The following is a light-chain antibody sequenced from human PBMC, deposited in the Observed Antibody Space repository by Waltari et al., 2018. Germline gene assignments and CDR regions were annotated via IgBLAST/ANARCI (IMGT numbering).Light chain of an antibody. Sequence: QSALTQPPSASGAPGQTVTISCSASSSHAGPNPLFWSRQLPGTSPKPLIYPTDRRPSGVPDRFSGSKSGTSASLAISGLRSEDEATYYCAAWDDSLTGPVFGGGTRVTVL. CDR3: AAWDDSLTGPV. CDR2: PTD. V-gene: IGLV1-47*01. J-gene: IGLJ3*02. CDR1: SSHAGPNP.